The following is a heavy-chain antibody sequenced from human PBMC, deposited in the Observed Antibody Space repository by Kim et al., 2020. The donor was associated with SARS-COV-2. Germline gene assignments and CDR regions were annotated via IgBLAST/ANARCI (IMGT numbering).Heavy chain of an antibody. CDR2: IWFDEIDK. CDR3: ARTRASRYSGYDASDH. CDR1: GFNFSSHG. D-gene: IGHD5-12*01. Sequence: GGSLRLSCAASGFNFSSHGMHWVRQAPGKGLEWVAVIWFDEIDKYYGDSVKGRFTISRDNSKNTLYLQMNSLRVEDTAIYYCARTRASRYSGYDASDHWG. J-gene: IGHJ4*01. V-gene: IGHV3-33*01.